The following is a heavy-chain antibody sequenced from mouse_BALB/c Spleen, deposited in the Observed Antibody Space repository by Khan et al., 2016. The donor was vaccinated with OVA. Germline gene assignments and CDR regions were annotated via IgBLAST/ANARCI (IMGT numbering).Heavy chain of an antibody. CDR3: ARPPYFSYVLDN. J-gene: IGHJ4*01. D-gene: IGHD2-10*01. V-gene: IGHV9-3-1*01. CDR2: INTYTGEP. Sequence: QIQLVQSGPEVKKPGETVKISCKASGPTFTKFGMNWVKQAPGKGLKWMGWINTYTGEPTYADDFNGRFAFSLETSASTAYLQINNLKNEDTATYFCARPPYFSYVLDNGGQGTSVTVSS. CDR1: GPTFTKFG.